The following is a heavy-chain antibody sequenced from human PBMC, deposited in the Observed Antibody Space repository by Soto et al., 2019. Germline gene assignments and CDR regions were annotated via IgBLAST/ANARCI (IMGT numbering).Heavy chain of an antibody. CDR2: IYWDDDK. Sequence: GPTLVNPTQTLTLTCTFSGFSLSTSGVGVGWIRQPPGKALEWLALIYWDDDKRYSPSLKSRLTITKDTSKNQVVLTMTNMDPVDTATYYCALRRGYCSGGSCYSIWFDPWGQGTLVTVSS. D-gene: IGHD2-15*01. CDR3: ALRRGYCSGGSCYSIWFDP. CDR1: GFSLSTSGVG. V-gene: IGHV2-5*02. J-gene: IGHJ5*02.